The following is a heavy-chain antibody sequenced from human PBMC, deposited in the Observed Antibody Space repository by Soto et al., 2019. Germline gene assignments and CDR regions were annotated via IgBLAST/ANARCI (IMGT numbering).Heavy chain of an antibody. CDR3: TSSALIDYYYYYGIDV. V-gene: IGHV3-73*02. CDR2: IRSKANSYAT. D-gene: IGHD3-22*01. Sequence: EVQLVESGGGLVQPGGSLKLSCAASGFTFSGSAMHWVRQASGKGLEWVGRIRSKANSYATAYAASVKGRYTISRDHSKNKAYLPLHSLKTEDTAVYYSTSSALIDYYYYYGIDVWGQGTTVTGSS. J-gene: IGHJ6*02. CDR1: GFTFSGSA.